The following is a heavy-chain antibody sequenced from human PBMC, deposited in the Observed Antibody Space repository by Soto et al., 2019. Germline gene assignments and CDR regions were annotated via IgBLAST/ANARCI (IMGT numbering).Heavy chain of an antibody. CDR1: GGTFSSYT. V-gene: IGHV1-69*02. J-gene: IGHJ4*02. D-gene: IGHD6-6*01. CDR2: IIPILGIA. CDR3: ASALEYSSSPQKTY. Sequence: GASVKVSCKASGGTFSSYTISWVRQAPGQGLEWMGRIIPILGIANYAQKFQGRVTITADKSTSTAYMELSSLRSEDTAVYYCASALEYSSSPQKTYWGQGTLVTVSS.